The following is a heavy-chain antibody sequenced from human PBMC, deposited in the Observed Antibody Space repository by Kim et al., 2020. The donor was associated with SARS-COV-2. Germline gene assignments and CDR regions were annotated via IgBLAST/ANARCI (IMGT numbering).Heavy chain of an antibody. J-gene: IGHJ4*02. Sequence: GGSLRLSCAASGFTVSSNYMSWVRQAPGKGLEWVSVIYSGGSTYYADSVKGRFTISRDNSKNTLYLQMNSLRAEDTAVYYCALLRRAAVAGTMLNDGVYWGKGTLVTVSS. CDR1: GFTVSSNY. D-gene: IGHD6-19*01. CDR2: IYSGGST. CDR3: ALLRRAAVAGTMLNDGVY. V-gene: IGHV3-53*01.